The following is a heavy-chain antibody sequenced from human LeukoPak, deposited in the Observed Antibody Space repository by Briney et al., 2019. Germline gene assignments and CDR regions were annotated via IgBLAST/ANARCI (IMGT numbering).Heavy chain of an antibody. D-gene: IGHD6-13*01. CDR1: GGSISSSSYF. CDR2: IYYSGST. J-gene: IGHJ6*03. CDR3: ARGSSSSWSYYYYYMDV. V-gene: IGHV4-39*07. Sequence: SETLSLSCTVSGGSISSSSYFWGWIRQRPGKGLEWIGSIYYSGSTYYNPSLKSRVTISVDTSKNQFSLKLSSVTAADTAVYYCARGSSSSWSYYYYYMDVWGKGTTVTVSS.